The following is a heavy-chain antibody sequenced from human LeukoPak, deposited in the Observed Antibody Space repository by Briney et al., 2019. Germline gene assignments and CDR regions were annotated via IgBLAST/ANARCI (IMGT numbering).Heavy chain of an antibody. CDR1: GFTFSNAW. V-gene: IGHV3-15*01. D-gene: IGHD2-8*02. CDR2: IKRKTDGGTT. CDR3: TTGISLPTGY. J-gene: IGHJ4*02. Sequence: GGALTLSCAASGFTFSNAWMSWVRQAPGKGLEWVGRIKRKTDGGTTDYAAPVKGRFTISRDDSKNTLYLQMSGLKTEDTAVYYCTTGISLPTGYWGQGTLVTVSS.